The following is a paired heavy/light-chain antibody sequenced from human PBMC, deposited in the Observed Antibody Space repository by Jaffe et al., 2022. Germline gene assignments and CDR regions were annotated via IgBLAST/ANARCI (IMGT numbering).Heavy chain of an antibody. CDR1: GFTFSSYG. D-gene: IGHD3-16*01. CDR3: AKDLRFGGVSELGNCDY. J-gene: IGHJ4*02. CDR2: IRYDGSGK. V-gene: IGHV3-30*02. Sequence: QVQLVESGGGVVQPGGSLRLSCAASGFTFSSYGMHWVRQAPGKGLEWVTLIRYDGSGKYYGDSVKGRFTVSRDNSKNTLYLQMNSLRAEDTAVYYCAKDLRFGGVSELGNCDYWGQGTLVTVSS.
Light chain of an antibody. CDR2: AAS. Sequence: DIQMTQSPSSVSASVGDRVTITCRASQGIRSWLAWYQQKPGKAPKLLIYAASSLQSGVPSRFSGSGSGTDFTLTISSLQPEDFATYYCQQANSFPLTFGGGTKVEIK. V-gene: IGKV1D-12*01. CDR1: QGIRSW. J-gene: IGKJ4*01. CDR3: QQANSFPLT.